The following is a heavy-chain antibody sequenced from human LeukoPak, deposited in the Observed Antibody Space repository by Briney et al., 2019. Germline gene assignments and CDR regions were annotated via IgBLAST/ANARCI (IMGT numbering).Heavy chain of an antibody. D-gene: IGHD4-17*01. Sequence: GGSLRLSWAASGFTFSSYAMHWVRQAPGKGLEWVAVISYDGSNKYYADSVKGRFTISRDNSKNTLYLQMNSLRAEDTAVYYCARTRQPTVTTTIPDYWGQGTLVTVSS. CDR2: ISYDGSNK. V-gene: IGHV3-30*04. J-gene: IGHJ4*02. CDR1: GFTFSSYA. CDR3: ARTRQPTVTTTIPDY.